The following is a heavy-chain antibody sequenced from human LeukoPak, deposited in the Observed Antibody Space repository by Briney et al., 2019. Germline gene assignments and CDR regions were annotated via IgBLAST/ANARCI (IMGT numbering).Heavy chain of an antibody. D-gene: IGHD6-19*01. CDR2: IKPDGGEK. CDR1: GFTFSNYW. CDR3: ARAAVAGPGDV. J-gene: IGHJ6*02. Sequence: GGSLRLSCAASGFTFSNYWMTWVRQAPGKGLEWVANIKPDGGEKYYVDSLKGRFTISRDNAENSLYLQMNSLRAEDTAVYYCARAAVAGPGDVWGQGTTVTVSS. V-gene: IGHV3-7*04.